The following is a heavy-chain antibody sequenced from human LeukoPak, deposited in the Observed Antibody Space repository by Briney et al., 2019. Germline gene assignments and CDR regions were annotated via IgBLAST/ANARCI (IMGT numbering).Heavy chain of an antibody. V-gene: IGHV4-34*01. D-gene: IGHD2-2*02. CDR1: GGSFSGYY. CDR2: INHSGST. Sequence: SETLSLTCAVYGGSFSGYYWSWIRQPPGKGLEWIGEINHSGSTNYNPSLKSRVTVSVDTSKNQFSLKLSSVTAADTAVYYCARAGGYCSSTSCYRASYNDAFDIWGQGTMVTVSS. CDR3: ARAGGYCSSTSCYRASYNDAFDI. J-gene: IGHJ3*02.